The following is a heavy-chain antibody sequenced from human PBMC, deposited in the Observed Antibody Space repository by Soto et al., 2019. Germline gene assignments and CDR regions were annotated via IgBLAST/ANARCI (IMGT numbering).Heavy chain of an antibody. D-gene: IGHD2-15*01. V-gene: IGHV3-64*01. CDR3: ARQWGTVAAYAFDI. J-gene: IGHJ3*02. CDR2: ISSNGGST. Sequence: EVQLVESGGGLVQPGGSLRLSCAASGFTFSSYAMHWVRQAPGKGLEYVSAISSNGGSTYYANSVKGRFTISRDNSKNTLYLQMGSLRAEDMAVYYCARQWGTVAAYAFDIWGQGTMVTVSS. CDR1: GFTFSSYA.